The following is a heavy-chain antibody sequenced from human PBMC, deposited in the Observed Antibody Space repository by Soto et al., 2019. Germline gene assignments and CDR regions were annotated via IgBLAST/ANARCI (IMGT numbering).Heavy chain of an antibody. CDR1: GYTFTSYG. CDR3: ARDIMEQLQNLYYFDY. CDR2: ISAYNGNT. D-gene: IGHD6-6*01. V-gene: IGHV1-18*01. J-gene: IGHJ4*02. Sequence: QVQLVQSGAEVKKPGASVKVSCKASGYTFTSYGISWVRQAPGQGLEWMGWISAYNGNTNYAQKLQGRVTMTTDTSSSTAYKELRSLRSDDTAVYYCARDIMEQLQNLYYFDYWGQGTLVTVSS.